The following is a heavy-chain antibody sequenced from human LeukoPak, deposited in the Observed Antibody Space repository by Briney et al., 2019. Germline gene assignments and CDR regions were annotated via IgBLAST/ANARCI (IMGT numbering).Heavy chain of an antibody. CDR3: AGRSYNWNDVHYYYYIDV. V-gene: IGHV3-11*04. CDR1: GFTFGDYP. J-gene: IGHJ6*03. Sequence: GGSLRLSCTASGFTFGDYPMSWVRQAPGKGLEWVSYISSSGSTIYYADSVKGRFTISRDNAKNSLYLQMNSLRAEDTAVYCCAGRSYNWNDVHYYYYIDVWGKGTTITVSS. CDR2: ISSSGSTI. D-gene: IGHD1-20*01.